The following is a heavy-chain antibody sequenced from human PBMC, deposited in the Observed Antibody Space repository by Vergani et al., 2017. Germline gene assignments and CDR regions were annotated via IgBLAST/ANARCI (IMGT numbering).Heavy chain of an antibody. CDR2: VHTDGTA. CDR3: ARDQWDDDGPRGWFAP. Sequence: VQLQESGPGLLKPSETLSLTCSVSGASISSYFWSWIRQPAGEGLEWLGRVHTDGTAYYNPSLRTRVRLSADLSQSQFSLKMTSLTAADTAVYFCARDQWDDDGPRGWFAPWGQGILVTVSS. CDR1: GASISSYF. J-gene: IGHJ5*02. D-gene: IGHD5-24*01. V-gene: IGHV4-4*07.